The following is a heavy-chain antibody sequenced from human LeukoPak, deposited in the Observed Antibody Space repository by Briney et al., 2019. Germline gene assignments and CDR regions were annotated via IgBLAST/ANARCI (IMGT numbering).Heavy chain of an antibody. CDR3: ASSGSYRFDY. Sequence: GGSLRLSCAASGFTSSSYSMNWVRQAPGKGLEWVSHITASGTAMFYADSVKGRFTISRDNAKNSLYLQMNSLRDEDTAVYYCASSGSYRFDYWGQGTLVTVSS. V-gene: IGHV3-48*02. D-gene: IGHD1-26*01. CDR2: ITASGTAM. CDR1: GFTSSSYS. J-gene: IGHJ4*02.